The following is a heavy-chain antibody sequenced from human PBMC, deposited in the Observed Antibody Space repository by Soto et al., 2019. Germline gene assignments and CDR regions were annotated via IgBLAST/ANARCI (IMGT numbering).Heavy chain of an antibody. Sequence: ASVKVSCKTSGYTFTSYDINWVRQATGQKLEWMGWMNPNSGDTGYAQKFQGRVTMTRNTSISTAYMDLTSLRSEDTAVYYCARGQSRLIMIAEPDEGSLWLDPWGQGTLVTAPQ. CDR1: GYTFTSYD. D-gene: IGHD3-22*01. CDR3: ARGQSRLIMIAEPDEGSLWLDP. V-gene: IGHV1-8*01. J-gene: IGHJ5*02. CDR2: MNPNSGDT.